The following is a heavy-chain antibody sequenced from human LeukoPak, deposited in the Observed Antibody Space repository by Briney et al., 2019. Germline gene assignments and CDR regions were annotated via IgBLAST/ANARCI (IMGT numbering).Heavy chain of an antibody. Sequence: GGSLRLSCAASGFTFSTYTMNWVRQAPGKGLEWVSSISSNGGTIHSADSVKGRFTISRDNAKNSLYLQMNSLRAEDTAVYYCLRGDTRDYWGQGTLVTVSS. CDR1: GFTFSTYT. CDR3: LRGDTRDY. J-gene: IGHJ4*02. D-gene: IGHD3-22*01. V-gene: IGHV3-21*01. CDR2: ISSNGGTI.